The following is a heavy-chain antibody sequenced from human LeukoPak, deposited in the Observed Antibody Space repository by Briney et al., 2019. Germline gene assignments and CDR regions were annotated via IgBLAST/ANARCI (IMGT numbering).Heavy chain of an antibody. CDR2: IKQDGSDK. D-gene: IGHD5-18*01. CDR1: GFSFSSYW. V-gene: IGHV3-7*01. CDR3: ARGGYTYGVRPF. J-gene: IGHJ4*02. Sequence: GGSLRLSCAASGFSFSSYWMSWVRQAPGKGLEWVANIKQDGSDKYYVDSVKGRFTISRDNAKNSLYLQMNSLRAEDTAVYYCARGGYTYGVRPFWDQGTLVTVSS.